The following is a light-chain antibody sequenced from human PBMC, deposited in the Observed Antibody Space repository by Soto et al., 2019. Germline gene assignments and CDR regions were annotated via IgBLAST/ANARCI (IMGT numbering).Light chain of an antibody. CDR3: QQYGSSPWT. CDR2: GAS. CDR1: QSVSSNY. J-gene: IGKJ1*01. V-gene: IGKV3D-20*01. Sequence: EIVMTQSPATLSVSPGERATLSCRASQSVSSNYLAWYQQRPGLAPRLLIYGASSRATGIPDRFSGSGSGTDFTLTISRLEPEDFAVYYCQQYGSSPWTFGQGTKVDIK.